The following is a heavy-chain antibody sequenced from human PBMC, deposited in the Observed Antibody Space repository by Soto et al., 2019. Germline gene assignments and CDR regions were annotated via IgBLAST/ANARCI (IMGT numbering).Heavy chain of an antibody. CDR2: VHYSGSI. V-gene: IGHV4-61*01. CDR3: ARVLSLFNVGDVYNSIDK. J-gene: IGHJ4*02. D-gene: IGHD3-3*02. CDR1: GDSVDSGRYY. Sequence: QVQLQESGPGLVKPSETLSLTCTVSGDSVDSGRYYWSWLRQSPGKGLEWIGYVHYSGSITYNPSLESRLTISADTSKIQFSLTLRSVTGAYTAVYFCARVLSLFNVGDVYNSIDKWGQGTLVTVSS.